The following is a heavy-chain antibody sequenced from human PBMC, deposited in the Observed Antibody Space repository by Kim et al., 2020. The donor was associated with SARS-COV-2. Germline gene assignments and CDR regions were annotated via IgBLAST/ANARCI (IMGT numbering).Heavy chain of an antibody. V-gene: IGHV1-46*01. CDR2: INHSGGST. Sequence: ASVKVSCKASGYTFTSYYMHWVRQAPGPGLEGMGIINHSGGSTSYAHKFQGRVTMTRDTSTRTVYTELSIRSSEDTAGYYCAREQAEYYDFGGGSSYCYY. D-gene: IGHD3-3*01. CDR3: AREQAEYYDFGGGSSYCYY. CDR1: GYTFTSYY. J-gene: IGHJ6*01.